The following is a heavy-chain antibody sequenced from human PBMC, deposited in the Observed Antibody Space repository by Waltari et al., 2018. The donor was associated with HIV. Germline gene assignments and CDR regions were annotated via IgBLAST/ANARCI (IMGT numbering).Heavy chain of an antibody. CDR1: GGSFSGHY. V-gene: IGHV4-34*01. J-gene: IGHJ3*02. Sequence: QAQLQQWGAGLLKPSETLSLTCAVYGGSFSGHYWTWIRQPPGMGLDWIGEINDSEYTNYNPSLRSRLTISLDASKNQFSLKMTAVTAADTAVYYCARSRGLIKWNRYFDSWAQGTMVSVSS. CDR3: ARSRGLIKWNRYFDS. D-gene: IGHD3-10*01. CDR2: INDSEYT.